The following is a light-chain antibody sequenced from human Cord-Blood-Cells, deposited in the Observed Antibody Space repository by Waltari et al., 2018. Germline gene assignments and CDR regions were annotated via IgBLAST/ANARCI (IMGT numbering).Light chain of an antibody. CDR3: SSYAGSNNLV. Sequence: SALTQPPSASGSPGQSVTISCTGTSSDVGGSNYVSWYQQHPGKAPKLMIYEVSKWPSGVPDRFSGSKSGNTASLTVSGLQAEDEADYYCSSYAGSNNLVFGGGTKLTVL. J-gene: IGLJ2*01. CDR2: EVS. CDR1: SSDVGGSNY. V-gene: IGLV2-8*01.